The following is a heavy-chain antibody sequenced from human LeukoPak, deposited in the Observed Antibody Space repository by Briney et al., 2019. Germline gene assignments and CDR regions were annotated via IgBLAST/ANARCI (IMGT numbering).Heavy chain of an antibody. J-gene: IGHJ5*02. D-gene: IGHD1-14*01. CDR1: GFTFMEYS. Sequence: GGSLRHSCAASGFTFMEYSVSWVRQAPGKGLEWVSNIRANGGDTYYTDSVKGRFTISRDNSKNTIYLEMNSLRAEDTAVYYCAKGGGTTSFCAWGQLAIVTFSS. CDR3: AKGGGTTSFCA. CDR2: IRANGGDT. V-gene: IGHV3-23*01.